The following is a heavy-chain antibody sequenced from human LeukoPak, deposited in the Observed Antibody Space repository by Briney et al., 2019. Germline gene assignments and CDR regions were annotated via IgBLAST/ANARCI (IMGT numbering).Heavy chain of an antibody. CDR1: GYTFTNYA. D-gene: IGHD1-26*01. J-gene: IGHJ3*02. CDR3: ALSAGGSYPHNDAFDI. CDR2: INAGNGNT. V-gene: IGHV1-3*03. Sequence: ASVKVSCKASGYTFTNYAVNWVRQAPGQRLEWMGWINAGNGNTKYSREFQGRITITRDTSASTAYMELSSLRSEDTAVYYCALSAGGSYPHNDAFDIWGQGTMVTVSS.